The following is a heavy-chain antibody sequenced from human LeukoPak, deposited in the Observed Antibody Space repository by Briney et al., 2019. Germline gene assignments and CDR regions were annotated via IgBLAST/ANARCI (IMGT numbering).Heavy chain of an antibody. J-gene: IGHJ6*02. CDR2: LYSGGNT. CDR1: GFTVSSNY. D-gene: IGHD4-17*01. V-gene: IGHV3-53*05. Sequence: GGSLRLSCAVSGFTVSSNYMSWVRQAPGKGLEWVSVLYSGGNTDYADSVKGRFTISRDNSKNTLYLQMNSLRAEDTAVYYCAKGPYDYGDYYYGMDVWGQGTTVTVSS. CDR3: AKGPYDYGDYYYGMDV.